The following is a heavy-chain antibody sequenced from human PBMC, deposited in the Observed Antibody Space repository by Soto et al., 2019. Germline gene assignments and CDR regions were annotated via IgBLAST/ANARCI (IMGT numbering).Heavy chain of an antibody. Sequence: GGSLRLSCAASGFTFSNAWMNWVRQAPGKGLEWVGRIKSKTDGGTTDYAAPVKGRFTISRDDSKNTLYLQMNSLKTEDTAVYYCTTATASMVRGVINYYYYYGMDVWGQGTTVTVSS. CDR3: TTATASMVRGVINYYYYYGMDV. CDR2: IKSKTDGGTT. CDR1: GFTFSNAW. J-gene: IGHJ6*02. D-gene: IGHD3-10*01. V-gene: IGHV3-15*07.